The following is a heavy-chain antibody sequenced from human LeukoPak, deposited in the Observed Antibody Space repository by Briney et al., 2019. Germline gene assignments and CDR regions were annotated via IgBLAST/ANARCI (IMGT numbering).Heavy chain of an antibody. CDR3: ARDRAVPHYYYGMDV. CDR1: AASIGLYY. J-gene: IGHJ6*02. D-gene: IGHD6-19*01. V-gene: IGHV4-4*07. Sequence: SETLSLTCTVSAASIGLYYWSWIRQPAGKGLEWIGRIYTSGTSNYSPSLKSRVTMSLDLSKNQLSLKLNSVTAADTAVYYCARDRAVPHYYYGMDVWGQGTTVTVSS. CDR2: IYTSGTS.